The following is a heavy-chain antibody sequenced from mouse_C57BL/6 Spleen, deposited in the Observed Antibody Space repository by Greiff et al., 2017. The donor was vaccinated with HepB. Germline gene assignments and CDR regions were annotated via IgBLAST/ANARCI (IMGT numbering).Heavy chain of an antibody. J-gene: IGHJ2*01. CDR2: ISYDGSN. Sequence: EVQLQESGPGLVKPSQSLSLTCSVTGYSITSGYYWYWIRQFPGNQLEWMGYISYDGSNNYNPTLKNRISITRDTSKNQFFLKLNSVTTEDTATYYCAGLGDGYYFDYWGQGTTLTVSS. V-gene: IGHV3-6*01. CDR3: AGLGDGYYFDY. D-gene: IGHD2-3*01. CDR1: GYSITSGYY.